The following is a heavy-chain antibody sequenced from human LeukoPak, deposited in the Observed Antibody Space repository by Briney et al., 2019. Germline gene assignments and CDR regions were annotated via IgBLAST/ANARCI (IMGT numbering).Heavy chain of an antibody. D-gene: IGHD5-18*01. Sequence: SETLSLTCTVSGGAISGGGYYWSWIHQHPGKGLEWIGYIYYSGNTYYNPSLKSRLTISVDTSKTQFSLELSSVTAADTAVYYCARSRGYTYAFDYWGQGTLVTVSS. CDR1: GGAISGGGYY. CDR3: ARSRGYTYAFDY. CDR2: IYYSGNT. V-gene: IGHV4-31*03. J-gene: IGHJ4*02.